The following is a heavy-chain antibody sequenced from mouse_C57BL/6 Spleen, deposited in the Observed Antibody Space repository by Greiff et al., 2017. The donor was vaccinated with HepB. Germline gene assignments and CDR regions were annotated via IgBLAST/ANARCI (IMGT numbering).Heavy chain of an antibody. Sequence: EVMLVESGEGLVKPGGSLKLSCAASGFTFSSYAMSWVRQTPEKRPEWVAYISSGGDYIYYADTVKGRFTISRDNARNTLYLQMSSLKSEDTAMYYCTREDYDVHYAMDYWGQGTSVTVSS. V-gene: IGHV5-9-1*02. D-gene: IGHD2-4*01. CDR1: GFTFSSYA. CDR3: TREDYDVHYAMDY. J-gene: IGHJ4*01. CDR2: ISSGGDYI.